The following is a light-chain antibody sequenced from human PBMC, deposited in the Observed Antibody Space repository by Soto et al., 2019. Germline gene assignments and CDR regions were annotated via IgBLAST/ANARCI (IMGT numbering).Light chain of an antibody. CDR1: SSDVGGYNY. CDR3: SSFTGSTSYV. CDR2: DVS. J-gene: IGLJ1*01. V-gene: IGLV2-14*03. Sequence: QSALTQPASVSGSPGQSVTISCTGTSSDVGGYNYVSWYQQHPGKVPKLMIYDVSDRPSGVSNRFSGSKSGNTASLTISGLQAEDEADHYCSSFTGSTSYVFGSGTKLTVL.